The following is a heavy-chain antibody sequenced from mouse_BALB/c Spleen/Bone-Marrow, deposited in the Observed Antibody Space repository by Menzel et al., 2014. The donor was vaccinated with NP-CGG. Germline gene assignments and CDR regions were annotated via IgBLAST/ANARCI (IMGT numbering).Heavy chain of an antibody. CDR2: ITSGGRYT. V-gene: IGHV5-6*01. J-gene: IGHJ2*01. CDR1: GFTFSSYG. CDR3: ARRGGEKDYFDY. Sequence: EVKLVESGADLVKSGGSLKLSCAASGFTFSSYGMSWVRQTPDKRLEWVATITSGGRYTYYPDSVKGRFTISRDNAKNILYLQMSSLKSEDTAMYYCARRGGEKDYFDYWGQGTTLTVSS.